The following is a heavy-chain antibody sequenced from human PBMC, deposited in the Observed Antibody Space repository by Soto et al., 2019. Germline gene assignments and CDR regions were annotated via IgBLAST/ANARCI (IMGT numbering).Heavy chain of an antibody. Sequence: QVQLVQSGAEMKRPGASVILSCKASGYIFTTYSIHWVRQTAGQGLEWMAKVDPRDGSTGYAQKFRGRVSMAWDTSTGTVSMEVSSLTSADTATYYCARVRSSGREFDYWGPGTQVNVSS. V-gene: IGHV1-46*01. CDR3: ARVRSSGREFDY. D-gene: IGHD6-25*01. CDR2: VDPRDGST. J-gene: IGHJ4*02. CDR1: GYIFTTYS.